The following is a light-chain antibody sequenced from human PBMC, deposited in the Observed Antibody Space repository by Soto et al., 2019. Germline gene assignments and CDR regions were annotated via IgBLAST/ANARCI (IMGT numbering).Light chain of an antibody. Sequence: ESVLTQSPGTLSLSPGERATLSCRASQSVTSSYLAWYQQKPGQAPRLLIYGASSRAIGIPDRFSGSGSGTDFTLTIFRLEPEDFAVYYCQQYGSSSGGTFGQGTKVDVK. CDR3: QQYGSSSGGT. CDR1: QSVTSSY. J-gene: IGKJ1*01. CDR2: GAS. V-gene: IGKV3-20*01.